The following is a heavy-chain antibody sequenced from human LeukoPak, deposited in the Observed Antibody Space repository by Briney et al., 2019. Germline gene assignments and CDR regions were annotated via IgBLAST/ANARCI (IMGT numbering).Heavy chain of an antibody. Sequence: ASVPVSCMASGYTFTRYGISGVGQARCQGLEWMGWISAYNGNTNYAQKLHGRVTMTTDTSTSTAYMELRSLRSDDTAVYYCARKPYSGYDVDYWGQGTLVTVSS. CDR1: GYTFTRYG. D-gene: IGHD5-12*01. CDR2: ISAYNGNT. CDR3: ARKPYSGYDVDY. V-gene: IGHV1-18*01. J-gene: IGHJ4*02.